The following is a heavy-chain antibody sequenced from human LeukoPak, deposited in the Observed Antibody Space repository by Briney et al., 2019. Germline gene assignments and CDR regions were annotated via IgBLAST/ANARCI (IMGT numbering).Heavy chain of an antibody. CDR3: XXXXXXFXPLQXXFAF. CDR2: LSVNGDIT. Sequence: PGGSLRLSCAASGFTFSDYAMSWVRQAPGKGLEWVSGLSVNGDITYYADSVRGRFTIARDNSRATLSLQLHSLRAEDTAIYYXXXXXXXFXPLQXXFAFWGRGTQVTVSS. D-gene: IGHD1-1*01. CDR1: GFTFSDYA. J-gene: IGHJ4*02. V-gene: IGHV3-23*01.